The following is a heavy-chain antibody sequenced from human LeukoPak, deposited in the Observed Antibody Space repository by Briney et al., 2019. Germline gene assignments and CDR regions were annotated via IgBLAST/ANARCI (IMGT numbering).Heavy chain of an antibody. CDR1: GFTFSSYS. Sequence: GGSLRLSCAASGFTFSSYSMNWVRQAPGKGLEWVSYISSSSSTIYYADSVKGRFTISRDNSKNTLYLQMNSLRAEDTAVYYCATNNKRLGVLRFLEWSHMDVWGKGTTVTVSS. D-gene: IGHD3-3*01. CDR3: ATNNKRLGVLRFLEWSHMDV. J-gene: IGHJ6*03. CDR2: ISSSSSTI. V-gene: IGHV3-48*01.